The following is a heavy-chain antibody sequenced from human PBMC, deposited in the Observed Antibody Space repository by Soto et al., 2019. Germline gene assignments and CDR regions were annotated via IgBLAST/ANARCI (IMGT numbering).Heavy chain of an antibody. CDR1: GFTLSSHA. D-gene: IGHD1-26*01. Sequence: GGSLILSCAVSGFTLSSHAMHWVRQAPGKGLEWVALILSDGSNKYYADSVKGRFTTSRDNSKNTMYLQMNSLSVEDTAVYYCARDDEGGSDCDLGYWGQGALVTVSS. J-gene: IGHJ4*02. CDR2: ILSDGSNK. V-gene: IGHV3-30-3*01. CDR3: ARDDEGGSDCDLGY.